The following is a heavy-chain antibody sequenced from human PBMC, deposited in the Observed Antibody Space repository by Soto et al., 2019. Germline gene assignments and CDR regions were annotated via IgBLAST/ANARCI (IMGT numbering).Heavy chain of an antibody. D-gene: IGHD6-13*01. V-gene: IGHV5-10-1*01. CDR1: GYSFTSYL. CDR2: IDPSDSYT. J-gene: IGHJ5*02. Sequence: GESLKISCKGSGYSFTSYLLRWVRQIPGKGLEWMGRIDPSDSYTNYSPSFQGHVTISADKSISTPYLQWSSLKASDTAMYYCARHPYSSSSHWFGPWGQGTLVTVAS. CDR3: ARHPYSSSSHWFGP.